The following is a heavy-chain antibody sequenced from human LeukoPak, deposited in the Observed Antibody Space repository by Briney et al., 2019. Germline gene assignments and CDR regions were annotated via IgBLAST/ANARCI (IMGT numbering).Heavy chain of an antibody. CDR2: ISGSGGST. CDR1: GFTFSSYA. Sequence: GGSLRLSCAASGFTFSSYAMSWVRQAPGKGLEWVSAISGSGGSTYYADSVKGRFTISRDNAKNMLYLQMNSLRAEDTAIYYCSRALGGGTTGWGQGTLVTVS. J-gene: IGHJ4*02. CDR3: SRALGGGTTG. V-gene: IGHV3-23*01. D-gene: IGHD3-3*01.